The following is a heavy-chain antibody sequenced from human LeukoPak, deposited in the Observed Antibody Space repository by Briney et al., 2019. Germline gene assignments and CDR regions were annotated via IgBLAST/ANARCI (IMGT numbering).Heavy chain of an antibody. CDR2: ISAYNGDT. D-gene: IGHD6-19*01. Sequence: WASVKVSCKASGYTFTSYGISWVRQAPGQGLEWMGWISAYNGDTNYAQKLQGRVTMTTDTSTSTAYMELRSLRSDDTAVYYCARLGEYSSGWYLVYWGQGTLVTVSS. V-gene: IGHV1-18*01. CDR3: ARLGEYSSGWYLVY. J-gene: IGHJ4*02. CDR1: GYTFTSYG.